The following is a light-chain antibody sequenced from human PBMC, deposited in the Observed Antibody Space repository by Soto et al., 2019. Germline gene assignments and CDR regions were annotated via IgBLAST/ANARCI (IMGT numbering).Light chain of an antibody. J-gene: IGKJ1*01. CDR3: QQYNNWPWT. CDR2: GAS. V-gene: IGKV3-15*01. Sequence: DIVMTQSPATLSVSPGDRVTLSCRASQSVGSNLAWCQQKPGQAPRLLIYGASTRATGIPARFSGSGSGTEFTLTIGSLQSEDFAVYYCQQYNNWPWTFGQGTKVDIK. CDR1: QSVGSN.